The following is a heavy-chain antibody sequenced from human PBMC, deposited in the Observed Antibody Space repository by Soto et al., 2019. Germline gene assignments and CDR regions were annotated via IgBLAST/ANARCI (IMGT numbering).Heavy chain of an antibody. CDR3: ARNGDSSDYRGWFDP. D-gene: IGHD3-22*01. J-gene: IGHJ5*02. CDR1: GFTFSSYS. V-gene: IGHV3-48*02. Sequence: PGGSLRLSCAASGFTFSSYSMNWVRQAPGKGLEWVSYISSSSTIYYADSVKGRFTISRDNAKNSLYLQMNSLRDEDTAVYYCARNGDSSDYRGWFDPWGQGTLVTVSS. CDR2: ISSSSTI.